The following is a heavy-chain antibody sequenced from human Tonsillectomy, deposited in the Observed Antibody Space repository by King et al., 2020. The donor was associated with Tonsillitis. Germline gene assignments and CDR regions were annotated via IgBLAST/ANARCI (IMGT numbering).Heavy chain of an antibody. CDR3: AKGRLGIPFDY. CDR2: ISGSGSST. V-gene: IGHV3-23*04. Sequence: VQLVESGGGLVQPGGSLRLSCAASGFTFSTYAMSWVRQAPGKGLEWVATISGSGSSTFYADSAKGRFTISSDISNNTLYLQMNSLRASDTAVYFCAKGRLGIPFDYGGQGTLVTASS. J-gene: IGHJ4*02. D-gene: IGHD7-27*01. CDR1: GFTFSTYA.